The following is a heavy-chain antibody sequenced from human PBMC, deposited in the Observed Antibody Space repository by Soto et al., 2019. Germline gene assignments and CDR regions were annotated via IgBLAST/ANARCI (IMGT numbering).Heavy chain of an antibody. V-gene: IGHV3-30*03. CDR1: GFTFSSYG. Sequence: GGSLRLSCAASGFTFSSYGMHWVRQAPGKGLEWEAVISYDGSNKYYADSVKGRFTISRDNSKNTLYLQMNSLRAEDTAVYYCAIYSSGWYPLDYWGQGTLVTVSS. D-gene: IGHD6-19*01. J-gene: IGHJ4*02. CDR2: ISYDGSNK. CDR3: AIYSSGWYPLDY.